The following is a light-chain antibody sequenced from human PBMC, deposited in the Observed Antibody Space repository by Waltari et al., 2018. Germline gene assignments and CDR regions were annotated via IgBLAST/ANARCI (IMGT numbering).Light chain of an antibody. CDR2: GES. CDR1: QRGSSFY. CDR3: QQYSSSPVYT. V-gene: IGKV3-20*01. J-gene: IGKJ2*01. Sequence: EIVLTQSPGTLSLSPGESATLSCRASQRGSSFYLAWYQQKHGKAPRLLIYGESSRANGIADRFSGSGSGTDFTLSISRLEADDFAVYYCQQYSSSPVYTFGQVTKLEMK.